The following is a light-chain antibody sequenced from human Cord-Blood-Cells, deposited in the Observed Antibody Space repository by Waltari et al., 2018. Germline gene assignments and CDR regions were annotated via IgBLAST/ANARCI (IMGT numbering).Light chain of an antibody. CDR1: QSISSY. J-gene: IGKJ1*01. V-gene: IGKV1-39*01. CDR2: AAS. CDR3: QQSYSTPPET. Sequence: DIQMTQSQSSLSASVGDRVTITCRASQSISSYLNWYQQKPGKAPKLLIYAASSLQSGVPSSFSGIGSGTDFTLTISSLQPEDFATYYCQQSYSTPPETFGQGAKVEIK.